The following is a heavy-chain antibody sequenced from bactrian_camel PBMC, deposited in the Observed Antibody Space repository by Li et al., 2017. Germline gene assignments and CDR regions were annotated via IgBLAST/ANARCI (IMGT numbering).Heavy chain of an antibody. Sequence: QLVESGGGSVQAGGSLRLSCTAPGFTSDSCGADWYRQATGKEREWVSSIISANDSTSYAHSVKGRFTISRDISKNTVYLQMNNLKPEDTAVYYCAAGPPGDESDLSPTCQDILFGHWGQGTQVTVS. V-gene: IGHV3S25*01. CDR3: AAGPPGDESDLSPTCQDILFGH. CDR1: GFTSDSCG. CDR2: IISANDST. J-gene: IGHJ6*01. D-gene: IGHD3*01.